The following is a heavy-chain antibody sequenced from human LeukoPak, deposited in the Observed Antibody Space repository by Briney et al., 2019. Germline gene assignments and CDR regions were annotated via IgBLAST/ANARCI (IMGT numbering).Heavy chain of an antibody. CDR2: VYYSGNT. Sequence: SETLSLTCTVSGGSISGYYWSWIRQPPGKGLEWIGYVYYSGNTNYNPSLKSRVTISVDTSKSQFSLKLSSVTAADTAVYYCARIVPYEYGYIDHWGQGTQVTVSP. D-gene: IGHD3-10*01. J-gene: IGHJ4*02. CDR1: GGSISGYY. CDR3: ARIVPYEYGYIDH. V-gene: IGHV4-59*01.